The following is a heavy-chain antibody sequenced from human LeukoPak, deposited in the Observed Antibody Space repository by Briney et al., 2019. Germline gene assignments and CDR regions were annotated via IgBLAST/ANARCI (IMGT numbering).Heavy chain of an antibody. CDR2: IYYNGRI. Sequence: SETLTLTCTVSGGSISNGGYYWSWIRQHPGKGLEWIGYIYYNGRINYNPSLKSRIAISVDTSKNQFSLKLSSVTAADTAVYYCARRVEAFPTYYFDYWGQGTRVTVSS. V-gene: IGHV4-31*03. CDR1: GGSISNGGYY. D-gene: IGHD3-3*02. CDR3: ARRVEAFPTYYFDY. J-gene: IGHJ4*02.